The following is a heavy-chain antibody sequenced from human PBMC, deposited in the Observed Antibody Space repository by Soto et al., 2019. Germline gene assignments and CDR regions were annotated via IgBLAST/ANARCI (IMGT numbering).Heavy chain of an antibody. CDR3: ARGGSGWYPFDY. J-gene: IGHJ4*02. Sequence: EVQLLESGGGLVQPGGSLRLSCAASGFAFSNYAMSWVRQSPGKGLEWISSLTGGGDNPHYAESVKGRFTISRDNSKSTLFLQIKSLSEGDTAVYYCARGGSGWYPFDYGGQGTLVTVSS. CDR1: GFAFSNYA. V-gene: IGHV3-23*01. CDR2: LTGGGDNP. D-gene: IGHD6-19*01.